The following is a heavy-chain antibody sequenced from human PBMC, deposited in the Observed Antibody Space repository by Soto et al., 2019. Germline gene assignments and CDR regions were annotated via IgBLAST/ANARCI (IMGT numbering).Heavy chain of an antibody. Sequence: QVQLVESGGGVVQPGRSLRLSCAASGFTFSSYAMHWVRQAPRKGLEWVAVISYDGSNKYYADSVKGRFTISRDNSKNTLYLQMNSLRAEDTAVYYCARDLKPVWYSSSVSLDYWGQGTLVTVSS. CDR1: GFTFSSYA. CDR3: ARDLKPVWYSSSVSLDY. D-gene: IGHD6-6*01. CDR2: ISYDGSNK. V-gene: IGHV3-30-3*01. J-gene: IGHJ4*02.